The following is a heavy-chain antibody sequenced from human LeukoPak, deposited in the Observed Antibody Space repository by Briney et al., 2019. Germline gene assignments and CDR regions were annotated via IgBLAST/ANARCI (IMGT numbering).Heavy chain of an antibody. CDR2: IYYSGST. V-gene: IGHV4-59*01. Sequence: SETLSLTCTVSGGSMSSYYWSWIRQTPGKGLEWIGYIYYSGSTNYSPSLKSRVTISVDTSKNQFSLKLNSVTAADTAVYYCARVGGTNFYYYGLDVWGQGTTVTVSS. D-gene: IGHD3-3*01. J-gene: IGHJ6*02. CDR1: GGSMSSYY. CDR3: ARVGGTNFYYYGLDV.